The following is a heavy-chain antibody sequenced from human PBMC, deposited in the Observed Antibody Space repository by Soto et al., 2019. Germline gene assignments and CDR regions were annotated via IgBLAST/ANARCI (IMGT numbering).Heavy chain of an antibody. D-gene: IGHD6-13*01. CDR1: GYTFTSYA. CDR2: INAGNGNT. J-gene: IGHJ4*02. Sequence: ASVKVSFKASGYTFTSYAMHWVRQAPGQRLEWMGWINAGNGNTKYSQKFQGRVTITRDTSASTAYMEPSSLRSEDTAVYYCARSSSTFDYWGQGTLVTVSS. CDR3: ARSSSTFDY. V-gene: IGHV1-3*01.